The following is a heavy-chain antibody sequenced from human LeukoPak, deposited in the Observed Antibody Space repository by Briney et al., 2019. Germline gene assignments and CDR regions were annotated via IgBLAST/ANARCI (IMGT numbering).Heavy chain of an antibody. Sequence: PGGSLRLSCEASGFIFSSYEMNWVRQAPGKGLEWVSFISSSGRTMYYADSMKGRFTVSRDNAKNSVYLQMNSLRAEDTAVYYCARDGSGYCSGGSCYSAEYFQHWGQGTLVTVSS. CDR1: GFIFSSYE. CDR2: ISSSGRTM. J-gene: IGHJ1*01. CDR3: ARDGSGYCSGGSCYSAEYFQH. D-gene: IGHD2-15*01. V-gene: IGHV3-48*03.